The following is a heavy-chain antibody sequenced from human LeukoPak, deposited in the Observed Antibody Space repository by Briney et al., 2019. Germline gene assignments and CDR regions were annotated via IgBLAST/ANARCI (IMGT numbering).Heavy chain of an antibody. Sequence: GGSLRLSCAASGFTVSSNYMSWVRQAPGKGLEWVSVIYSGGSTYYADSVKGRFTISRDNSKNTLHLQMNSLRAEDTAVYHCARGSLTDAFDIWGQGTMVTVSS. J-gene: IGHJ3*02. CDR3: ARGSLTDAFDI. CDR1: GFTVSSNY. CDR2: IYSGGST. V-gene: IGHV3-53*01.